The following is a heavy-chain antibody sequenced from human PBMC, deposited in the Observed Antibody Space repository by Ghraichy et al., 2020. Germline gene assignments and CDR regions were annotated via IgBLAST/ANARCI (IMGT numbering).Heavy chain of an antibody. CDR3: ARAILPIPFDY. CDR1: GFTFSSYE. J-gene: IGHJ4*02. V-gene: IGHV3-48*03. CDR2: ISSSGSTI. Sequence: GGSLRLSCAASGFTFSSYEMNWVRQAPGKGLEWVSYISSSGSTIYYADSVKGRFTISRDNAKNSLYLQMNSLRAEDTAVYYCARAILPIPFDYWGPGTLVTVSS. D-gene: IGHD2-2*02.